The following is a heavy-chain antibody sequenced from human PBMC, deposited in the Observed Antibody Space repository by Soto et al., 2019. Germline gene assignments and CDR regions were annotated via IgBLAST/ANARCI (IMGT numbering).Heavy chain of an antibody. Sequence: LSLTCKVSGGSISGYYWSWIRQSAGKGLEWIGRIYSSGTTAYSPSLRSRLTMSLDVSKNQFSLKVTSVTAADTAVYYCVRVGAVATSGGYFDSWGQGALVTVSS. CDR3: VRVGAVATSGGYFDS. D-gene: IGHD6-19*01. CDR2: IYSSGTT. CDR1: GGSISGYY. J-gene: IGHJ4*02. V-gene: IGHV4-4*07.